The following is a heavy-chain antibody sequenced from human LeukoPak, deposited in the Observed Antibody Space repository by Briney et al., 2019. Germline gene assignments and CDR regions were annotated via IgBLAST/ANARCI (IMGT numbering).Heavy chain of an antibody. D-gene: IGHD3-16*01. CDR3: ARGGSGGLFGYYFDY. Sequence: SVKVSCKASGGTFSSYAISWVLQAPGQGLEWMGRIIPIFGTANYAQKFQGRVTITTDESTSTAYVELSSLRSEDTAVYYCARGGSGGLFGYYFDYWGQGNLVTVSS. J-gene: IGHJ4*02. CDR2: IIPIFGTA. V-gene: IGHV1-69*05. CDR1: GGTFSSYA.